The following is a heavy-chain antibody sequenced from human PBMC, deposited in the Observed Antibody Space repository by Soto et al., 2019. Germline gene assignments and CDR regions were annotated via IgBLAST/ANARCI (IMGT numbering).Heavy chain of an antibody. CDR1: GASISSGGYY. Sequence: PSETLSLTCSVSGASISSGGYYWNWIRQHPGKGLEWIGYIYYSGTTYYNPSLKSRVTISVDTSKNQFSLKLSSVNAADTAVYYCAASCVGCGGFNYYGMDVWGQGTTVTVSS. CDR3: AASCVGCGGFNYYGMDV. CDR2: IYYSGTT. V-gene: IGHV4-31*03. J-gene: IGHJ6*02. D-gene: IGHD2-21*01.